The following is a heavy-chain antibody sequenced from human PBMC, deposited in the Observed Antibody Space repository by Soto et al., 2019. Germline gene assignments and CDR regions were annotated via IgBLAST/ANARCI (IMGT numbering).Heavy chain of an antibody. Sequence: SETLSLTSTISGGSISSYYWSWIRQPPGKALEWIGYIYYSGSTNYNPSLKSRVTISVDTPKNQFSLKLSSVTAADTAVYYCARVWGYYFDFWGQGTLVTVSS. D-gene: IGHD3-16*01. V-gene: IGHV4-59*01. CDR1: GGSISSYY. J-gene: IGHJ4*02. CDR2: IYYSGST. CDR3: ARVWGYYFDF.